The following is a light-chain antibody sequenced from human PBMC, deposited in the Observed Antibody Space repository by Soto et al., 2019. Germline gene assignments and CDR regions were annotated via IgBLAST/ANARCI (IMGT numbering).Light chain of an antibody. Sequence: EIVITQSPSTLSVSPLERSTLSCRASQSVSSNLAWYQQKPGQAPRLLIYGASTRATGIPARFSGSGSGTEFTLTISSLQSEDFAVYYCQQYNNWPRTFGQGTKVDI. J-gene: IGKJ1*01. CDR1: QSVSSN. V-gene: IGKV3-15*01. CDR3: QQYNNWPRT. CDR2: GAS.